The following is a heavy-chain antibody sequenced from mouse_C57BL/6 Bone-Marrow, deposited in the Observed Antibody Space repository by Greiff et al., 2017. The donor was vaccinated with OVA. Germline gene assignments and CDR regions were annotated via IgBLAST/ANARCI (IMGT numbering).Heavy chain of an antibody. D-gene: IGHD1-1*01. CDR3: ARDPYGPGDY. CDR2: ISSGSSTI. Sequence: EVKVVESGGGLVKPGGSLKLSCAASGFTFSDYGMHWVRQAPEKGLEWVAYISSGSSTIYYADTVKGRFTISRDNAKNTLFLQMTSLRSEDTAMYYCARDPYGPGDYWGQGTSVTVSS. J-gene: IGHJ4*01. CDR1: GFTFSDYG. V-gene: IGHV5-17*01.